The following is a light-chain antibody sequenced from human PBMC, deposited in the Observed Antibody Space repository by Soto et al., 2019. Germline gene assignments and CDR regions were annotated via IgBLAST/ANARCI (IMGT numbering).Light chain of an antibody. Sequence: EIVFTQSPGTLSLSLGERATLSCRASQSVSSKLAWYQQKPGQAPRVLIYGASSRATGIPDRFGGSGSGTDFTLTISRLEPEDFAVYYCQQYGGSPRTFGQGTKLEI. J-gene: IGKJ2*01. CDR3: QQYGGSPRT. CDR1: QSVSSK. V-gene: IGKV3-20*01. CDR2: GAS.